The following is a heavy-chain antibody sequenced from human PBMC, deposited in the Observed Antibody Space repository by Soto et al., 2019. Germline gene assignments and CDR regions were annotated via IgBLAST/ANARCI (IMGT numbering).Heavy chain of an antibody. CDR2: ISSSSSYI. CDR3: ARDGYDSSGYYYAPPSRDAFDI. V-gene: IGHV3-21*01. CDR1: GFTFSSYS. Sequence: GGSLRLSCAASGFTFSSYSMNWVRQAPGKGLEWVSSISSSSSYIYYADSVKGRFTISRDNAKNSLYLQMNSLRAEDTAVYYCARDGYDSSGYYYAPPSRDAFDIWGQGTMVTVSS. J-gene: IGHJ3*02. D-gene: IGHD3-22*01.